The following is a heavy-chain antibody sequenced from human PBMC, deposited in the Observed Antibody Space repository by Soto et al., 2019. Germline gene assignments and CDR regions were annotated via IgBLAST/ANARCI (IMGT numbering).Heavy chain of an antibody. J-gene: IGHJ3*02. D-gene: IGHD1-1*01. CDR2: ISAYNGNT. CDR1: GYTFTSYG. V-gene: IGHV1-18*01. Sequence: ASVKVSCKASGYTFTSYGISWVRQAPGQGLEWMGWISAYNGNTNYAQKLQGRVTMTRNTSISTAYMELSSLRSEDTAVYYCARVRRSDAFDIWGQGTMVTVSS. CDR3: ARVRRSDAFDI.